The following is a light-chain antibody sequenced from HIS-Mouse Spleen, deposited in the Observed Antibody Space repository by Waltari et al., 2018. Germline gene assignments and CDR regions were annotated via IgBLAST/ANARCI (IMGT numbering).Light chain of an antibody. CDR3: AAWDDSLSGPV. CDR1: SSNIGSTH. V-gene: IGLV1-47*01. CDR2: RNK. J-gene: IGLJ3*02. Sequence: QSVLTQPPSASGTPGQRVTISCSGSSSNIGSTHVYWYQQLPGTAPKLPIYRNKQRPSGVPDRFSGSKSGTSASLAISGLRSEDEADYYCAAWDDSLSGPVFGGGTKLTVL.